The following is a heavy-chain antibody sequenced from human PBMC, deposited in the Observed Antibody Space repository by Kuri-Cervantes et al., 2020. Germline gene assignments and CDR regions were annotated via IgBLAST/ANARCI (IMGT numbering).Heavy chain of an antibody. CDR2: ISWNSGSI. V-gene: IGHV3-9*01. J-gene: IGHJ4*02. CDR1: GFTFDDYA. CDR3: VRVGSDSGWAFDY. Sequence: SLKISCAASGFTFDDYAMHWVRQAPGKGLEWVSGISWNSGSIGYADSVKGRFTIFRDNAKNSLYLQMNSLTGEDTAVYYCVRVGSDSGWAFDYWGQGTLVTVSS. D-gene: IGHD6-19*01.